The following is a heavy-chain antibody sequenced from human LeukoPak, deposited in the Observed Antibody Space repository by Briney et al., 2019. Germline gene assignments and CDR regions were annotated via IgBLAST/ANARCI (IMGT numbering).Heavy chain of an antibody. V-gene: IGHV4-39*01. CDR2: IYYSGST. D-gene: IGHD2/OR15-2a*01. Sequence: SETLSLTCTVSGGSISSSSYYWGWIRQPPGKGLEWIGSIYYSGSTYYNPSLKSRVTISVDTSKNQFSLKLSSVTAADTAVYYCAGTMNTYFDYWAQGTLVTVSS. CDR3: AGTMNTYFDY. CDR1: GGSISSSSYY. J-gene: IGHJ4*02.